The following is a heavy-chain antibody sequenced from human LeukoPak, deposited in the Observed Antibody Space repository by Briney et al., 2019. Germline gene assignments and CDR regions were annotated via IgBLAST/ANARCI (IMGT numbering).Heavy chain of an antibody. D-gene: IGHD6-13*01. CDR3: AREGRSYSRPLDY. CDR1: GFTFSSYW. CDR2: IKQDGSEK. J-gene: IGHJ4*02. Sequence: GGSLRLSCGASGFTFSSYWMIWVRQAPGKGLVWVANIKQDGSEKYYVDSVKGRFTISRDNAKNSLYLQMNSLRAEDTAVYYCAREGRSYSRPLDYWGQGTLVTVSS. V-gene: IGHV3-7*01.